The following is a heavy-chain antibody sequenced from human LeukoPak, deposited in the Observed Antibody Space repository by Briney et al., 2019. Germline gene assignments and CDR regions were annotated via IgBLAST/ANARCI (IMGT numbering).Heavy chain of an antibody. D-gene: IGHD2-2*01. V-gene: IGHV1-18*01. CDR2: INPHNGNT. Sequence: GASVKVSCKASGYTFPKYGVTWVRQAPGQGLEWMGWINPHNGNTKYAQKIQGRVTMTTDTVTSTAYMELRSLRSDDTAVYYCARDMEEVVPEGEFYYFYGMDVWGQGTTVTVSS. CDR3: ARDMEEVVPEGEFYYFYGMDV. CDR1: GYTFPKYG. J-gene: IGHJ6*02.